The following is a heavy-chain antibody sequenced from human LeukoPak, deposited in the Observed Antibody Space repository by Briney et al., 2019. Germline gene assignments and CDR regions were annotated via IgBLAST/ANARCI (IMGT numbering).Heavy chain of an antibody. J-gene: IGHJ4*02. CDR1: GFTFSSYA. D-gene: IGHD3-22*01. CDR2: ISGNGGST. Sequence: GGSLRLSCAASGFTFSSYAMTWVRQAPGKGLEWVSAISGNGGSTYYADSVKGRFTISRDNSKNTLYLQMNSLRPEDTAVYYCAKQREYYDSSPLYDYWGQGTPVTVSS. CDR3: AKQREYYDSSPLYDY. V-gene: IGHV3-23*01.